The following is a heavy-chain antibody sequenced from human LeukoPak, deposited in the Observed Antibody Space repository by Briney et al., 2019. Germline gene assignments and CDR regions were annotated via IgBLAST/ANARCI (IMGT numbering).Heavy chain of an antibody. D-gene: IGHD2-15*01. CDR1: GFTFSRYW. V-gene: IGHV3-74*01. CDR3: ARVDCSGGSCYFDY. J-gene: IGHJ4*02. Sequence: PGGSLRLSCAASGFTFSRYWMHWVRQTPGKGLEWVSRINSDGSSTRYADSVKGRFTISRDNAKNTLDLQMSSLRAEDTAVYYCARVDCSGGSCYFDYWGQGTLVTVSS. CDR2: INSDGSST.